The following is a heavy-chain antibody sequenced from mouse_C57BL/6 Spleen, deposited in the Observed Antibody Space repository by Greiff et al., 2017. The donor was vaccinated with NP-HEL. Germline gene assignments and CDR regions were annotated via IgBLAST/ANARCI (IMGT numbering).Heavy chain of an antibody. D-gene: IGHD2-4*01. CDR1: GYTFTSYW. CDR2: IDPSDSET. V-gene: IGHV1-52*01. Sequence: VQLQQSGAELVRPGSSVKLSCKASGYTFTSYWMHWVKQRPIQGLEWIGNIDPSDSETHYNQKFKDKATLTVDKSSSTAYMQLSSLTSEDSAVYYCARGGVIRSWFAYWGQGTLVTVSA. CDR3: ARGGVIRSWFAY. J-gene: IGHJ3*01.